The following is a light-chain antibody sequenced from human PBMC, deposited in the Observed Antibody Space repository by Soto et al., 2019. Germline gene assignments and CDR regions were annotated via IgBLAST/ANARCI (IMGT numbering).Light chain of an antibody. J-gene: IGKJ1*01. CDR2: GAY. V-gene: IGKV3-20*01. Sequence: IVLTQSPGTLSLSPGERATLSCRASQSISSSYLAWYQQKPGQAPRLLIYGAYNRATGIPDRISGSGSGTDFTLTISRLEPEDFAVYYCQQYETSLKTFGQGTEVE. CDR1: QSISSSY. CDR3: QQYETSLKT.